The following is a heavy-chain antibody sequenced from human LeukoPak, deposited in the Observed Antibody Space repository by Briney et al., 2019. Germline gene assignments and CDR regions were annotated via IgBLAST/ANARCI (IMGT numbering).Heavy chain of an antibody. CDR3: ARRTVTTIDY. CDR1: GGSISSGDYY. Sequence: SQTLSLTCTVSGGSISSGDYYWSWIRQPPGKGLEWIGYVYYSGSTYYNPSLKSRVTISVGTSKNQFSLKLSSVTAADTAVYYCARRTVTTIDYWGQGTLVTVSS. V-gene: IGHV4-30-4*08. CDR2: VYYSGST. J-gene: IGHJ4*02. D-gene: IGHD4-17*01.